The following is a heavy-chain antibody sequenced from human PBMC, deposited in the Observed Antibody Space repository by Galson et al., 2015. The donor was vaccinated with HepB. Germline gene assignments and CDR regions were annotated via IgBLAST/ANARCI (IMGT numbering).Heavy chain of an antibody. V-gene: IGHV1-18*01. Sequence: SVKVSCKASGYTFTSYGISWVRQAPGQGLEWMGWISAYNGNTNYAQKLQGRVTMTTDTSTSTAYMELRSLRSDDTAVYCCARDSDRGGAFDIWGQGTMVTVSS. CDR1: GYTFTSYG. J-gene: IGHJ3*02. CDR2: ISAYNGNT. CDR3: ARDSDRGGAFDI. D-gene: IGHD3-16*01.